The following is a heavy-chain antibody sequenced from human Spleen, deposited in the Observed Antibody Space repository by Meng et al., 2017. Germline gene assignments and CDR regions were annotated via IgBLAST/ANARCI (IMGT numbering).Heavy chain of an antibody. CDR3: ARGDRGLRFATWSPEFDS. J-gene: IGHJ4*02. D-gene: IGHD1-14*01. CDR2: IYTSGRI. V-gene: IGHV4-4*07. Sequence: HVQCRGPGPGLVKPSRTLSCTCTFSGGSMSSYYWSGIRQPAGKGLEWIGRIYTSGRIDYNPSLKSRLTMSVDTSKNQFSLKLSSVTAADTAVYYCARGDRGLRFATWSPEFDSWGQGTLVTVSS. CDR1: GGSMSSYY.